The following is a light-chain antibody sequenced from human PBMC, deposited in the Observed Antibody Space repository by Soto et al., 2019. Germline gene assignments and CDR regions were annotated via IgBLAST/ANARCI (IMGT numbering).Light chain of an antibody. CDR1: QSVTTH. J-gene: IGKJ5*01. Sequence: EIVMTQSPATLSVSPGARAPLSCRASQSVTTHLAWFQQRPGQTPRLLIYDASTRAPGIPARFSGRGSGADFTLTISSLEPEDFAVYYCQQRSDSITFGQGTRLEIK. CDR3: QQRSDSIT. CDR2: DAS. V-gene: IGKV3-11*01.